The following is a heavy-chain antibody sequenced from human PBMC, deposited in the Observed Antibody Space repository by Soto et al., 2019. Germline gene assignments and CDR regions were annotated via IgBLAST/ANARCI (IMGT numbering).Heavy chain of an antibody. CDR1: GFTFSSYA. CDR2: ISGSGGST. J-gene: IGHJ6*02. D-gene: IGHD6-19*01. Sequence: EVQLLESGGGLVQPGGSLRLSCAASGFTFSSYAMSWVRQAPGKGLEWVSAISGSGGSTYYADSVKGRFTISRDNSKNTLYLKMNSLRAEDTAVYYCAKDNLFDWAIAVADVVPVWGQGTTVTVSS. CDR3: AKDNLFDWAIAVADVVPV. V-gene: IGHV3-23*01.